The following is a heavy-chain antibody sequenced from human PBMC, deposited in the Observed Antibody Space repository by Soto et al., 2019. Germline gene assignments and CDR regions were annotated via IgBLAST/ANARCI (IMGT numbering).Heavy chain of an antibody. CDR3: AREPRYCRGGSCSITGDAYDI. J-gene: IGHJ3*02. Sequence: EVQLVESGGGLVQPGGSLRLSCTASGFIVSNTYVNWVRQAPGKGLEWVSVISNRGDTHYADSVRGRFSLSRDISDNTLHLHMNNLRVEDTAVYYCAREPRYCRGGSCSITGDAYDIWGQGTMVTGSS. CDR2: ISNRGDT. D-gene: IGHD2-15*01. V-gene: IGHV3-66*01. CDR1: GFIVSNTY.